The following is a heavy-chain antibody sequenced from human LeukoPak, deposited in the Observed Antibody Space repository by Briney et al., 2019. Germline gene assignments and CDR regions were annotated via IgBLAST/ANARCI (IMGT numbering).Heavy chain of an antibody. Sequence: GGSLRLSCAASGFTFSSYAMSWVRQAPGKGLEWVSAISGSGGSTYYGDSVKGRFTISRDNSKNTLYLQMNSLRAEDTAVYYCAKYGSGSYYRPYYFDYWGQGTLVTVSS. J-gene: IGHJ4*02. CDR2: ISGSGGST. CDR1: GFTFSSYA. CDR3: AKYGSGSYYRPYYFDY. V-gene: IGHV3-23*01. D-gene: IGHD3-10*01.